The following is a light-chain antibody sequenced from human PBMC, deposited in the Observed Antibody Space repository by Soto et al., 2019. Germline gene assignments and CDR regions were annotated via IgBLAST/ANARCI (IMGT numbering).Light chain of an antibody. CDR1: QSITWNY. CDR3: QQYVSSPYT. J-gene: IGKJ2*01. Sequence: DIVLTQSPGTLSLSPGERATLSCRAGQSITWNYLAWYQQKPGQAPSLLIYGASIRATGVPDRFSGSGSETDFTLTISRLEPEDFAVYYCQQYVSSPYTFGQGTNLEIK. CDR2: GAS. V-gene: IGKV3-20*01.